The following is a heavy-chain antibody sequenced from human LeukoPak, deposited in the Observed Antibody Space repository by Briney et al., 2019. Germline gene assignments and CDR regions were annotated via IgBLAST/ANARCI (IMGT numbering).Heavy chain of an antibody. V-gene: IGHV1-18*04. J-gene: IGHJ4*02. D-gene: IGHD2-21*02. Sequence: ASVKVSCKASGYTFTGYYMHWVRQAPGQGLEWMGWISAYNGNTNYAQKLQGRVTMTTDTSTSTAYMELRSLRSDDTAVYYCARGSVVTATPFPNDYWGQGTLVTVSS. CDR2: ISAYNGNT. CDR1: GYTFTGYY. CDR3: ARGSVVTATPFPNDY.